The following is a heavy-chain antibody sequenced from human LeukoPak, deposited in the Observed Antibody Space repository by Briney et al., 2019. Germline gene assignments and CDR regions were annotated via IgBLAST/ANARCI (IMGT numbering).Heavy chain of an antibody. V-gene: IGHV1-69*13. Sequence: AAVTVSRKASVGTFSIYGISRVRQAPGQGLGWVGGPFLSFGTANYAQKFQSRVTITADESTRTDYMELRSLRSEDTAVYYCARLSTGGYYYGSGFDSWGQGTLVTVSS. J-gene: IGHJ4*02. CDR3: ARLSTGGYYYGSGFDS. D-gene: IGHD3-10*01. CDR2: PFLSFGTA. CDR1: VGTFSIYG.